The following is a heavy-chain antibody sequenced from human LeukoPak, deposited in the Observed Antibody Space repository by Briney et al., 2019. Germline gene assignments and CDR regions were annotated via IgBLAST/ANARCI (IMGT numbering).Heavy chain of an antibody. CDR3: ARQLSENSWVSDY. V-gene: IGHV5-51*01. J-gene: IGHJ4*02. D-gene: IGHD2/OR15-2a*01. CDR2: IFPGDSDT. Sequence: GESLKISCKCSGYSFTSYWIGWVRQMPGKGLEWRGIIFPGDSDTRYSPSFEGQVTISADKSISTAYLQWSSLKASDPAMYYCARQLSENSWVSDYWGQGTLVTVSS. CDR1: GYSFTSYW.